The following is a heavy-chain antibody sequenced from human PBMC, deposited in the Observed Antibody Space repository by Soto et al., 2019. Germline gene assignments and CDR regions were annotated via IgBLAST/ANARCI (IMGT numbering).Heavy chain of an antibody. CDR2: IYYSGST. CDR1: GGSISSYY. D-gene: IGHD1-1*01. V-gene: IGHV4-59*08. Sequence: PSETPSLTCTVSGGSISSYYWSWIRQPPGKGLEWIGYIYYSGSTNYNPSLKSRVTISVDTSKSQFSLKLSSVTAADTAVYYCARHVAGTTKRAYYYYMDVWGKGTTVNVS. CDR3: ARHVAGTTKRAYYYYMDV. J-gene: IGHJ6*03.